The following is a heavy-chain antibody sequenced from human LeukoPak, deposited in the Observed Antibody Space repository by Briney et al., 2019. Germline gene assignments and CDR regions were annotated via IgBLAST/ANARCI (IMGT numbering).Heavy chain of an antibody. D-gene: IGHD1-26*01. CDR2: INPSGGST. V-gene: IGHV1-46*01. CDR1: GYTFTVYY. CDR3: AFLLGSRFDY. J-gene: IGHJ4*02. Sequence: GASVTVSCKASGYTFTVYYMHWVRQAPGQGLEWMGIINPSGGSTSYAKKFQGRVTMTRDTSTSTVYMELSGLRSEDTAVYYCAFLLGSRFDYWGQGTLVTVSS.